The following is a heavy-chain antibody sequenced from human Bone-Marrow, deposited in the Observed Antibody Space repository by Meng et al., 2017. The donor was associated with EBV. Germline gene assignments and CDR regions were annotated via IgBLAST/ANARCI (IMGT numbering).Heavy chain of an antibody. CDR1: GGSISTYY. J-gene: IGHJ4*02. V-gene: IGHV4-59*01. Sequence: QGKLQQSCPGLVKPSATLSLTCTGSGGSISTYYWSWLRQASGKGLEWIGYIYYSGSTNYNPSLKSRVTISVDTSKNQFSLKLSSVTAADTAVYYCARDHNPSLHGYGFDYWGQGTLVTVSS. D-gene: IGHD5-12*01. CDR3: ARDHNPSLHGYGFDY. CDR2: IYYSGST.